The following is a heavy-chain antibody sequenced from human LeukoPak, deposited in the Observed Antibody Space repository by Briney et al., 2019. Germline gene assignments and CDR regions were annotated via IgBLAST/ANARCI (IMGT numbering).Heavy chain of an antibody. CDR1: GFSFTNAW. D-gene: IGHD1-26*01. CDR3: TNGATFSDDY. Sequence: GGSLRLSCAASGFSFTNAWMNWVRQAPGKGLEWVGRIKSKTSGGTADYAAPVKGRFTISRDDSKNMLYLEMNSLKAEDTAVYFCTNGATFSDDYWGQGTLVTVSS. J-gene: IGHJ4*02. V-gene: IGHV3-15*01. CDR2: IKSKTSGGTA.